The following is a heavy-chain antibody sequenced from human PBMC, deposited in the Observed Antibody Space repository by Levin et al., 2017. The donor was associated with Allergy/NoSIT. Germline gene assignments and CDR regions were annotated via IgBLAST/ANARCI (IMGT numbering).Heavy chain of an antibody. CDR3: ARMGFKGVIVNAFDI. CDR1: GGSFSGYY. D-gene: IGHD3-16*02. J-gene: IGHJ3*02. V-gene: IGHV4-34*01. CDR2: INHSGST. Sequence: PGGSLRLSCAVYGGSFSGYYWSWIRQPPGKGLEWIGEINHSGSTNYNPSLKSRVTISVDTSKNQFSLKLSSVTAADTAVYYCARMGFKGVIVNAFDIWGQGTMVTVSS.